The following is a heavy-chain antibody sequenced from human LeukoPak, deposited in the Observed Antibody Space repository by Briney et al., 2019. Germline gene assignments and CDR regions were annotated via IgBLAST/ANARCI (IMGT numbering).Heavy chain of an antibody. V-gene: IGHV3-53*04. J-gene: IGHJ4*02. D-gene: IGHD3-22*01. CDR3: ARDRYDSSGYWDY. CDR2: IYSGHNT. Sequence: GGSLRLSCAASGFTFSSNYMSWVRQAPGKGLEWVSVIYSGHNTYYADSVRGRFSISRHNSKNTLYPQMNSLRAEDTAVYYCARDRYDSSGYWDYWGQGTLVTVSS. CDR1: GFTFSSNY.